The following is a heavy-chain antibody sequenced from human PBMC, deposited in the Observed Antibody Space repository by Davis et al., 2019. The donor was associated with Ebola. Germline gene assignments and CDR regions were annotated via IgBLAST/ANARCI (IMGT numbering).Heavy chain of an antibody. Sequence: PGGSLRLSCAASGFTFNSYWFHWVRQAPGKGLDWVSRINTDGSTTDYADSVKGRFTISRDNAKNTLFLQMNSLRAEDTGVYYCARGYYYMDVWGKGTTVTVSS. CDR3: ARGYYYMDV. V-gene: IGHV3-74*01. J-gene: IGHJ6*03. CDR2: INTDGSTT. CDR1: GFTFNSYW.